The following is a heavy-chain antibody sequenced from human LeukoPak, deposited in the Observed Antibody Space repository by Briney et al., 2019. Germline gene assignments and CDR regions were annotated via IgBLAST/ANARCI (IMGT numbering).Heavy chain of an antibody. V-gene: IGHV3-23*01. D-gene: IGHD1-26*01. Sequence: PGGSLRLSCVASGFTFNNYAMHWVRQAPGKGLEWVSVINCNGGTTYYADSFKGRFLISRDDSKSTVYLRMNKLRVEDSGLYYCANGLAASGNFLLRDYYYFIDVWGKGTTVIVS. CDR2: INCNGGTT. CDR3: ANGLAASGNFLLRDYYYFIDV. CDR1: GFTFNNYA. J-gene: IGHJ6*03.